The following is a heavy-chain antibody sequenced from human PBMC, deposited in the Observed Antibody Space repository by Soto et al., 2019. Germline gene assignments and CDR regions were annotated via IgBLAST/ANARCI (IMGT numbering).Heavy chain of an antibody. CDR1: GDSISNDY. CDR3: ARGDLGYCISTSCYSPVPYYYYGMDV. Sequence: PSETLSLTCTVSGDSISNDYWSWIRQPPGKGLEWIGYIYYSGSTNYNPSLKSRVTISVDTSKNQFSLKLSSVTAADTAVYYCARGDLGYCISTSCYSPVPYYYYGMDVWGQGTTVTVSS. V-gene: IGHV4-59*01. CDR2: IYYSGST. J-gene: IGHJ6*02. D-gene: IGHD2-2*02.